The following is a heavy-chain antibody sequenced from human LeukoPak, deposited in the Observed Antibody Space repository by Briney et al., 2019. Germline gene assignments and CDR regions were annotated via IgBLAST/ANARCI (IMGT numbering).Heavy chain of an antibody. CDR3: ARAVERGYSSGYYFDY. J-gene: IGHJ4*02. CDR1: GFTFSSYS. Sequence: GGSLRLSCAASGFTFSSYSMNWVRQAPGKGLEWVSYISSSSSTIYYADSVKGRFTISRDNAKNSLYLQMNSLRAEDTAVYYCARAVERGYSSGYYFDYWGQGTLVTVSS. D-gene: IGHD5-18*01. V-gene: IGHV3-48*01. CDR2: ISSSSSTI.